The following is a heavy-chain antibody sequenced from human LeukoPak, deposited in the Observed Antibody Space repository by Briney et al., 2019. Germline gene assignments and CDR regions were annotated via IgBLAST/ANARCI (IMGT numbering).Heavy chain of an antibody. V-gene: IGHV1-2*02. J-gene: IGHJ5*02. D-gene: IGHD6-13*01. CDR2: INPNSGGT. CDR1: GYTFTGYY. CDR3: ARTGSSSSSPYGETWFDP. Sequence: ASVKVSCKASGYTFTGYYMHWVRQAPGQGLEWMGWINPNSGGTNYAQKFQGRVTMTRDTSISTAYMELSRLRSDDTAVYYCARTGSSSSSPYGETWFDPWGQGTLVTVSS.